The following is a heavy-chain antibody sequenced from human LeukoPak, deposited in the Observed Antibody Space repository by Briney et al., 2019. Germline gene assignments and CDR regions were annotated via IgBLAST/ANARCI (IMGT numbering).Heavy chain of an antibody. V-gene: IGHV4-34*01. CDR2: INHSGGT. CDR1: GGSFSGYY. CDR3: ASDDYGDLVNAFDI. D-gene: IGHD4-17*01. Sequence: SETLSLTCAVYGGSFSGYYWSWIRQPPGKGLEWIGEINHSGGTNYNPSLKSRVTISLDTSKNHFSLKLTSVTAVDTAVYCCASDDYGDLVNAFDIWGQGTMVTVSS. J-gene: IGHJ3*02.